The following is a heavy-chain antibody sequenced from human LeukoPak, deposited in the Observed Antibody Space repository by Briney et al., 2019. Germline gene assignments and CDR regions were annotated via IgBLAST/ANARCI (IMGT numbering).Heavy chain of an antibody. CDR3: AKQVREQWLVPDY. CDR2: ISGSGNSA. Sequence: PGGSLRLSCAASGFTFSSYAMTWVRQAPGKGLEWVSTISGSGNSAYYADSVKGRFAISRDNSQSTLYLQVNNLRAEDTAVHYCAKQVREQWLVPDYWGQGTLVTVSS. CDR1: GFTFSSYA. D-gene: IGHD6-19*01. V-gene: IGHV3-23*01. J-gene: IGHJ4*02.